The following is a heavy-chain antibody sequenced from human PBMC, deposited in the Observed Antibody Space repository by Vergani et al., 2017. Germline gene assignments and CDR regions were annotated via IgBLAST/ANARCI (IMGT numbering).Heavy chain of an antibody. V-gene: IGHV4-31*03. CDR2: IYSTGST. D-gene: IGHD3-22*01. J-gene: IGHJ4*02. Sequence: QVPLQESGPGLVKPSQTLSLTCSVSGDSISSGVYYWNWIRQHPGKGLEWIGYIYSTGSTHHNPSLRRRINMSVDTSKNQFSLKLNSVTAADTAMYYYARMGGYDEGDAFRIGYFDSWGPGILVTVSS. CDR3: ARMGGYDEGDAFRIGYFDS. CDR1: GDSISSGVYY.